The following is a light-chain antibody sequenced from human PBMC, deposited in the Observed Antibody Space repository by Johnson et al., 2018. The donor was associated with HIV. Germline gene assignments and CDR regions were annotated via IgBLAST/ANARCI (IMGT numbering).Light chain of an antibody. CDR1: SSNIGNNY. CDR2: DNN. V-gene: IGLV1-51*01. Sequence: QSVLTQPPSVSAAPGQKVTISCSGSSSNIGNNYVSWYKQLPGTAPKLLIYDNNKRPSGIPDRFSGSKSGTSATLGITGLQTGDEADYYCGTWASSLSALDVCGTGTKVTVL. CDR3: GTWASSLSALDV. J-gene: IGLJ1*01.